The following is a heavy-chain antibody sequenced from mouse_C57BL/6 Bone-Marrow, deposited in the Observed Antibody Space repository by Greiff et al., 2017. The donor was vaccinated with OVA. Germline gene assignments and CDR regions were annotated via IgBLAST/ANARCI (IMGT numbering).Heavy chain of an antibody. CDR1: GYTFTSYW. V-gene: IGHV1-53*01. J-gene: IGHJ3*01. D-gene: IGHD2-2*01. CDR3: ARWTGYDGVWFAY. CDR2: INPSNGGT. Sequence: VQLQQPGTELVKPGASVKLSCKASGYTFTSYWMHWVKQRPGQGLEWIGNINPSNGGTNYNEKFKSKATLTVDKSSSTAYMQLSSLTSEDSAVYYCARWTGYDGVWFAYWGQGTLVTVSA.